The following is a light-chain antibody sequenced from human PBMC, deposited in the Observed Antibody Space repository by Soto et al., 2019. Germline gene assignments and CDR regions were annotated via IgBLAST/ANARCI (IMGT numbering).Light chain of an antibody. CDR3: QQYDTYWT. J-gene: IGKJ1*01. Sequence: DIQMTQSPSTLSASVGDRVTITCRASQSILSWLAWYQHKPGKAPKLLIYDASSLESGVPSRLSGSRSGTEFTLTISSLQPDDIATYYCQQYDTYWTFGQGTKVDI. V-gene: IGKV1-5*01. CDR2: DAS. CDR1: QSILSW.